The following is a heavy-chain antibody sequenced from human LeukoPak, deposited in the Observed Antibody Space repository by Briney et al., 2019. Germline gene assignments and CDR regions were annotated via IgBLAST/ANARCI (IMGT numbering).Heavy chain of an antibody. Sequence: PGGSLRLSCTVSGFTVSSNSMSWVRQAPGKGLEWVSAISGSGGSTYYADSVKGRFTISRDNSKNTLYLQMDSLRAEDTAVYYCAKPYGYSYGYYYYMDVWGQGTLVTVSS. CDR1: GFTVSSNS. D-gene: IGHD5-18*01. CDR2: ISGSGGST. V-gene: IGHV3-23*01. J-gene: IGHJ6*03. CDR3: AKPYGYSYGYYYYMDV.